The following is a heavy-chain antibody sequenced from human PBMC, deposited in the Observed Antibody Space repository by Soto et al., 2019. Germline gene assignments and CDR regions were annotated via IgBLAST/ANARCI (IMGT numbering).Heavy chain of an antibody. V-gene: IGHV3-72*01. D-gene: IGHD2-2*01. J-gene: IGHJ3*02. CDR1: GFTFSDHY. CDR3: ASYTRCISSSCFANDAFDI. Sequence: EVQLVESGGGLVQPGGSLRLSCAASGFTFSDHYMDWVRQAPGKGLEWVGRTRYKPNSYSTEYAASVKDRFTISRDHSKNSLYLQMNSLKTEDTAVYYCASYTRCISSSCFANDAFDIWGQGTMVTVSS. CDR2: TRYKPNSYST.